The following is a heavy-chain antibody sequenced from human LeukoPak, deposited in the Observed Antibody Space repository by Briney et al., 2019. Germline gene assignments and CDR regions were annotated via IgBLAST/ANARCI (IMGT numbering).Heavy chain of an antibody. Sequence: SVKVSCKASGYTFTGYYMHWVRQARGQGLEWMGGIIPLFGTANFAQKFQGRVTITADESPSTAYMELSSLRSEDTAVFYCALRQLGILGAFDIWGQGTMVTVSS. CDR3: ALRQLGILGAFDI. V-gene: IGHV1-69*13. J-gene: IGHJ3*02. CDR1: GYTFTGYY. D-gene: IGHD7-27*01. CDR2: IIPLFGTA.